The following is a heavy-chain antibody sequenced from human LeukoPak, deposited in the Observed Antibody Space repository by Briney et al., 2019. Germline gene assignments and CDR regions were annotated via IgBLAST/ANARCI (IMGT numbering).Heavy chain of an antibody. J-gene: IGHJ4*02. CDR1: GGSISSYY. Sequence: SETLSLTCTVSGGSISSYYWSWIRQPPGKGLEWIGYVHYTGSTKYNPSLKSRVTISVDTSKNQFSLKLSSVTAADTAVYFRAREFTGSSFDYWGQGTLVTVSS. D-gene: IGHD1-26*01. CDR2: VHYTGST. V-gene: IGHV4-59*01. CDR3: AREFTGSSFDY.